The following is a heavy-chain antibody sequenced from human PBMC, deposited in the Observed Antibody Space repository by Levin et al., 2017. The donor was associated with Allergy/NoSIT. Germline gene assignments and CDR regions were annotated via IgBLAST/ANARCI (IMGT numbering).Heavy chain of an antibody. CDR2: IINSGVGT. D-gene: IGHD6-19*01. Sequence: GGSLRLSCAASGFTFNNYAMTWVRQAPGKGLEWVSAIINSGVGTYYADSVKGRFTISRDNSKNTMYLQMKSLRAEDTAVYFCAKDAIRGSDQPYYFDYWGQGNLVTASS. J-gene: IGHJ4*02. CDR1: GFTFNNYA. V-gene: IGHV3-23*01. CDR3: AKDAIRGSDQPYYFDY.